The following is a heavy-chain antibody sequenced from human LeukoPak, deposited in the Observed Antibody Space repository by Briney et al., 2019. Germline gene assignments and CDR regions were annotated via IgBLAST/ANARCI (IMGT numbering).Heavy chain of an antibody. J-gene: IGHJ4*02. D-gene: IGHD3-10*01. CDR1: GFDFSNYW. CDR2: IKKDGSEK. Sequence: PGGSLTLSCAASGFDFSNYWMGWVRQAPGKGPEWVANIKKDGSEKYYVDSVRGRFTISRDNAGNSLYLQMDSLRAEDTAVYYCTRDGHTVRGIAGFWGQGTLVTVSS. V-gene: IGHV3-7*01. CDR3: TRDGHTVRGIAGF.